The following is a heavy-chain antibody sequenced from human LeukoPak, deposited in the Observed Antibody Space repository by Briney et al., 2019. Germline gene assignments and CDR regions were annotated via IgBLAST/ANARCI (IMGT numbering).Heavy chain of an antibody. CDR2: ISTSSYT. D-gene: IGHD5-24*01. Sequence: GGSLRLSCAASGFTFSSYSMNWVRQAPGKGLEWVSSISTSSYTYYADSVKGRFTISRDNAKNSLYLQMNSLRAEDTAVYYCAKDGDGYLDYWGQGTLVTVSS. J-gene: IGHJ4*02. V-gene: IGHV3-21*01. CDR1: GFTFSSYS. CDR3: AKDGDGYLDY.